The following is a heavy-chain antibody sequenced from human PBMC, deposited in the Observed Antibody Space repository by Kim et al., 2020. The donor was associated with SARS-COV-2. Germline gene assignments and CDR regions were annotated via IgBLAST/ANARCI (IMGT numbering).Heavy chain of an antibody. Sequence: GGSLRLSCAASGFTFDDYAMHWVRQAPGKGLEWVSGISWSSGTIGYADSVKGRFTISRDNAKNSLYLQINSLRAEDTALYYCAKDIKAGALGGGWYYFDYWGQGTLVTVSS. V-gene: IGHV3-9*01. D-gene: IGHD3-16*01. CDR3: AKDIKAGALGGGWYYFDY. CDR1: GFTFDDYA. CDR2: ISWSSGTI. J-gene: IGHJ4*02.